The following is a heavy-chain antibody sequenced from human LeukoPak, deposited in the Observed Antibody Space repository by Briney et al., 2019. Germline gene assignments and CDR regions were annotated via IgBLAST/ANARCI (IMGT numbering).Heavy chain of an antibody. Sequence: QPGGSLRLSCAASGFTVSSNYMSWVRQAPGKGLEWVSVIYSGGSTYYADSVKGRFTISRGSSKNTLYLQMNSLRAEDTAVYYCARVQFAFGLFDYWGQGTLVTVSS. CDR2: IYSGGST. J-gene: IGHJ4*02. D-gene: IGHD3/OR15-3a*01. CDR3: ARVQFAFGLFDY. CDR1: GFTVSSNY. V-gene: IGHV3-53*01.